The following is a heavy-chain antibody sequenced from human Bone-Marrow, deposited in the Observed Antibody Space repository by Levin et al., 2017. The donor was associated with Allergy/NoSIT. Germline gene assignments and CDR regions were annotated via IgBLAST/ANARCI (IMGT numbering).Heavy chain of an antibody. V-gene: IGHV3-66*01. J-gene: IGHJ6*02. CDR3: ARDPGYGYYYGLDV. Sequence: GGSLRLSCVVSGITVTANYMTWVRQAPGKGLEWVSVIYSGGTTYYADSVKGRFTISRDKSKKSVYLQMNNLRAEDTAVYYCARDPGYGYYYGLDVWGLGTTVIVSS. D-gene: IGHD5-18*01. CDR1: GITVTANY. CDR2: IYSGGTT.